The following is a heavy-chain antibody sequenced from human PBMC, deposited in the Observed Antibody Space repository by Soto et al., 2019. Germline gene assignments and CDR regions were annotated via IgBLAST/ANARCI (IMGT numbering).Heavy chain of an antibody. D-gene: IGHD3-16*01. CDR3: VMVDNYVTPTPQDV. CDR2: ISPYTGNT. J-gene: IGHJ6*02. V-gene: IGHV1-18*01. CDR1: GYIFVNYG. Sequence: QVQLVQSGDEVKKPGASVKVSCKASGYIFVNYGIAWVRQAPGQGLEWMGWISPYTGNTHSATKVQGRLTMTTATSTSTADMDLGSLTSDDTAVYYCVMVDNYVTPTPQDVWGQGTTVTVSS.